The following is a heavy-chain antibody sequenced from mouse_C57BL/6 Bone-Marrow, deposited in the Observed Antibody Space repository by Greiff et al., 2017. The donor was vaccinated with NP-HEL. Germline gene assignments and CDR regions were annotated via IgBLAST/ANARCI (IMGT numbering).Heavy chain of an antibody. V-gene: IGHV14-4*01. CDR3: TTDDGYYWFAY. CDR2: IDPENGDT. D-gene: IGHD2-3*01. CDR1: GFNIKDDY. J-gene: IGHJ3*01. Sequence: EVQLQQSGAELVRPGASVKLSCTASGFNIKDDYMHWVKQRPEQGLERIGWIDPENGDTEYASKFQGKATITADTSSNTAYLQLSSLTSEDTAVYYCTTDDGYYWFAYWGQGTLVTVSA.